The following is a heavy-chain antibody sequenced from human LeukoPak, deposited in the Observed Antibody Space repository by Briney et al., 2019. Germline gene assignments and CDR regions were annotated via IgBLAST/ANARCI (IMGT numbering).Heavy chain of an antibody. V-gene: IGHV3-30-3*01. Sequence: PGGSLSLSCAASGFTFSSYAMHWVRQAPGKGLEWVAVISYDGSNKYYADSVKGRFTISRDNSKNTLYLQMNSLRAEDTAVYYCARDLGASGSDFFDYWGQGTLVTVSS. CDR1: GFTFSSYA. CDR3: ARDLGASGSDFFDY. J-gene: IGHJ4*02. D-gene: IGHD1-26*01. CDR2: ISYDGSNK.